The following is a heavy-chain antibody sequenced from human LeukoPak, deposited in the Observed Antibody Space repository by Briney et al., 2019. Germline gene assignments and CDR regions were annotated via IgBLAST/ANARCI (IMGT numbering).Heavy chain of an antibody. CDR1: GFTFDDYG. D-gene: IGHD6-19*01. CDR2: LSWYSGSI. V-gene: IGHV3-9*01. CDR3: AKDESGYSSGELDY. Sequence: GRSLRLSCAASGFTFDDYGTHWVRQDPGKGLEWVTGLSWYSGSIGYADSVKGRFTISRDNAKNSLYLQMNSLRAEDTALYYCAKDESGYSSGELDYWGEGSLVTDCS. J-gene: IGHJ4*02.